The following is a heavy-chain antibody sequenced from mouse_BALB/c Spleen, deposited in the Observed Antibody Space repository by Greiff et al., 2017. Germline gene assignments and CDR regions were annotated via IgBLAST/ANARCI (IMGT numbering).Heavy chain of an antibody. V-gene: IGHV1-67*01. D-gene: IGHD1-1*01. CDR3: ARRGITTVEDAMDY. J-gene: IGHJ4*01. CDR2: ISTYSGNT. CDR1: GYTFTDYA. Sequence: VKLQESGPELVRPGVSVKISCKGSGYTFTDYAMHWVKQSHAKSLEWIGVISTYSGNTNYNQKFKGKATMTVDKSSSTAYMELARLTSEDSAIYYCARRGITTVEDAMDYWGQGTSVTVSS.